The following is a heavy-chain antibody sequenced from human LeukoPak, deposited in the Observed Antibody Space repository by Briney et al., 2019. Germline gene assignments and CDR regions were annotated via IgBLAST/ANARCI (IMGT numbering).Heavy chain of an antibody. CDR3: AKDRGDCSSTSCLYYYYYYMDV. D-gene: IGHD2-2*01. V-gene: IGHV3-30*02. CDR1: GFTFSSYG. CDR2: IRYDGSNK. J-gene: IGHJ6*03. Sequence: GGSLRLSCAASGFTFSSYGMHWVRQAPGKGLEWVAFIRYDGSNKYYADSVKGRFTISRDNSKNTLYLQMNSLRAEDTAVYYCAKDRGDCSSTSCLYYYYYYMDVWGKGTTVTVSS.